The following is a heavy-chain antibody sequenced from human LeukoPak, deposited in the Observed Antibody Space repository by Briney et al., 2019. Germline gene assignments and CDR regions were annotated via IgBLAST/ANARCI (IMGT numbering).Heavy chain of an antibody. CDR1: GGSISSYY. V-gene: IGHV4-34*01. CDR3: ARGLPRNDFWSGFATYWFDP. J-gene: IGHJ5*02. CDR2: INHSGST. Sequence: SETLSLTRTVSGGSISSYYWSWIRQPPGKGLEWIGEINHSGSTNYNPSLRSRVTISLDRPKKQFSLKLSSVNVADTAVYYCARGLPRNDFWSGFATYWFDPWGRGTLVTVSS. D-gene: IGHD3-3*01.